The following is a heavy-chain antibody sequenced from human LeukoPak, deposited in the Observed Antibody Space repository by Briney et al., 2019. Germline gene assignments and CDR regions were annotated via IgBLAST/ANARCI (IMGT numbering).Heavy chain of an antibody. CDR1: GGSISSYY. D-gene: IGHD3-22*01. Sequence: SETLSLTCTVSGGSISSYYWSWIRQPPGKGLEWIGYIYYSGSTNYNPSLKSRVTISVDTSKNQFSLKLSSVTAADTAVYYCAREPSSGYYGGHDYWGQGTLVTVSS. CDR3: AREPSSGYYGGHDY. V-gene: IGHV4-59*01. J-gene: IGHJ4*02. CDR2: IYYSGST.